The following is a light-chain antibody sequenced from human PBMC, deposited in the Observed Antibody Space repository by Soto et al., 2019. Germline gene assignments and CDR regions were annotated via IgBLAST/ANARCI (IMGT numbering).Light chain of an antibody. CDR2: DAS. Sequence: EIVLTQSPGTLSLSPGHRATLSCRASQTFGSSYLAWYQQKPGQAPRLLIYDASNRATGIPDRFSGSGSGTDFTLTISRLEPEDFAVYYCHHYGGSPTFGGGTKVDI. CDR3: HHYGGSPT. J-gene: IGKJ4*01. V-gene: IGKV3-20*01. CDR1: QTFGSSY.